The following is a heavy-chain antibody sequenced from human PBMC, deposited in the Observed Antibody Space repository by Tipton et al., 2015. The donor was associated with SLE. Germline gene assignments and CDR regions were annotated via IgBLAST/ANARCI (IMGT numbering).Heavy chain of an antibody. V-gene: IGHV4-59*08. CDR3: ARRLGSSGFDY. Sequence: TLSLTCTVSGGSISSYYWSWIRQPPGKGLEWIGYIYYSGSTNYNPSLKSRVTISVDTSKNQFSLKLSSVTAAGTAVYYCARRLGSSGFDYWGQGTLVTVSS. CDR1: GGSISSYY. J-gene: IGHJ4*02. CDR2: IYYSGST. D-gene: IGHD3-22*01.